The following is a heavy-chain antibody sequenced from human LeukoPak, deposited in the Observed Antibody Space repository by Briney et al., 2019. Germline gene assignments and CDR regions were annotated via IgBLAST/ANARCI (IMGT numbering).Heavy chain of an antibody. D-gene: IGHD1-26*01. Sequence: GGSLRLSCAASGFTFSSYSMNWVRQAPGKGLEWISYISSSSSTIYYADSVKGRFTISRDNAKNSLYLQMNSLRAEDTAVYYCAPISGSPGRGAFDIWGQGTMVTVSS. V-gene: IGHV3-48*04. CDR3: APISGSPGRGAFDI. CDR2: ISSSSSTI. CDR1: GFTFSSYS. J-gene: IGHJ3*02.